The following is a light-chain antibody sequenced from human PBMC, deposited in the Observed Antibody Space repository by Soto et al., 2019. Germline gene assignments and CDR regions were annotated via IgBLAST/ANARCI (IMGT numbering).Light chain of an antibody. CDR2: AAS. CDR3: QQLNSYPIT. CDR1: QGINSY. V-gene: IGKV1-9*01. J-gene: IGKJ5*01. Sequence: DIQLTQSPSFLSASVGDRVTITCRASQGINSYLAWYQQKPGKAPKLLIYAASTLQSGGPSRFSGSGSGTEFTLTISSLQPEDFATEYCQQLNSYPITFGQGTRLEIK.